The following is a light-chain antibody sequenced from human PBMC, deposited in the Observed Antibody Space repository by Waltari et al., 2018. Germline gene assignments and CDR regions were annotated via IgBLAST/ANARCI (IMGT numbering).Light chain of an antibody. CDR2: QVS. CDR1: QSLVNSNGDAY. J-gene: IGKJ3*01. CDR3: GQGVNLFP. V-gene: IGKV2-30*01. Sequence: DIVMTQSPLSLPITPGQPASISCRSSQSLVNSNGDAYLSWYQQKPGQPPRLLIYQVSKRHSVVPDRFCGSVTETDFTLKISRVEAEDVLVYFCGQGVNLFPFGPGTKLDIK.